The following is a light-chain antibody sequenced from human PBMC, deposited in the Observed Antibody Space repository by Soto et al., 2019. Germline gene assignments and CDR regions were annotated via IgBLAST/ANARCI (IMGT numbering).Light chain of an antibody. CDR2: GAS. CDR3: QHYGSSPLT. V-gene: IGKV3-20*01. Sequence: IVLTQSPGTLSLSPGERATLSCRASQSVPGSHLAWYQQKPGQAPRLLLYGASTRATGIPDRFSGSGSGTDFTLTISRVEPEDFVVFYCQHYGSSPLTFGGGTKVDIK. CDR1: QSVPGSH. J-gene: IGKJ4*01.